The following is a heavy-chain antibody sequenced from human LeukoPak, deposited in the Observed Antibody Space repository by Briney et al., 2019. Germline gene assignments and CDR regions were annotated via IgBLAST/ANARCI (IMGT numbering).Heavy chain of an antibody. V-gene: IGHV6-1*01. D-gene: IGHD6-13*01. CDR1: GDSVSSNSAA. J-gene: IGHJ5*02. CDR2: TYYRSKWYN. Sequence: SQTLSFTCAISGDSVSSNSAAWNWIRQSPSRGLEWLGRTYYRSKWYNDYAVSVKSRITINPDTSKNQFSLQLNSVTPEDTAVYYCARDGIAAAGTWYNWFDPWGQGTLVTVSS. CDR3: ARDGIAAAGTWYNWFDP.